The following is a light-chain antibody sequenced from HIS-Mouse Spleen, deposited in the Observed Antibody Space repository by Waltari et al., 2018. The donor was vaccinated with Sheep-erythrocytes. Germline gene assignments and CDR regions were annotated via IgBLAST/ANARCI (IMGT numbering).Light chain of an antibody. CDR3: CSYAGSYTFVV. V-gene: IGLV2-11*01. CDR2: DVS. CDR1: SSDVGGYNY. J-gene: IGLJ2*01. Sequence: QSPLTQPRSVSGSPGQSVTISCTGTSSDVGGYNYVSWYQQHPGKAPKLMIYDVSKRPYGVHARFSGSKSGNTASLTISGLQAEDEADYYCCSYAGSYTFVVFGGGTKLTVL.